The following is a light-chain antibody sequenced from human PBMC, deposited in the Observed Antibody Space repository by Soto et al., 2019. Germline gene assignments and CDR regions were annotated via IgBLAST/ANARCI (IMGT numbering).Light chain of an antibody. CDR3: HSYDVSLRGPA. CDR1: RSNVGAGYD. CDR2: DNS. V-gene: IGLV1-40*01. Sequence: QSVLTQPPSWSGAPGQRGTISCTGSRSNVGAGYDVHWYQHLPGTAPQVLIFDNSNRPSGVPDRFSGSESGTSASLAITGLQAEREAVYYCHSYDVSLRGPAFGGGTQLAV. J-gene: IGLJ2*01.